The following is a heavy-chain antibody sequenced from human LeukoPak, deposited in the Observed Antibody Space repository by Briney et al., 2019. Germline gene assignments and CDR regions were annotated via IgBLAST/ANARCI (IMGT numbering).Heavy chain of an antibody. D-gene: IGHD2-15*01. J-gene: IGHJ6*02. CDR3: LAIGRAAQLSNYYYYGMDV. CDR2: ISGSETST. CDR1: GFPFSTYA. Sequence: SGGSLRLSCAASGFPFSTYAMSWVRQAPGKGLGWVSAISGSETSTYYADSVKGRFTISRDNSKNTLYLQMNSLRAEDTAVYYRLAIGRAAQLSNYYYYGMDVWGQGTTVTVSS. V-gene: IGHV3-23*01.